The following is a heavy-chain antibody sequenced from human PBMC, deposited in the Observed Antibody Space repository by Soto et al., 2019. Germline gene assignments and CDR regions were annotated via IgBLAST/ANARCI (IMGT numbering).Heavy chain of an antibody. Sequence: QVQLVQSGAEVQKPGASVKVSCKASGYIFTSHYIHWVRQAPGQGLQWMGLINPSGAKTSYAEKFQGRVTLTRDTTTSTVYLELSSLRSEDTAVYYGARGSRNTWYAVDYWGQGTLVNVSS. J-gene: IGHJ4*02. D-gene: IGHD6-13*01. CDR1: GYIFTSHY. CDR3: ARGSRNTWYAVDY. CDR2: INPSGAKT. V-gene: IGHV1-46*01.